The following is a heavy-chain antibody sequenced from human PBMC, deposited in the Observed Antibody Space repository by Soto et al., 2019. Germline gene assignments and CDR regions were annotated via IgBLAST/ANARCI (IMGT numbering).Heavy chain of an antibody. D-gene: IGHD6-19*01. CDR3: GRVYSSGWFPLDY. J-gene: IGHJ4*02. CDR2: TRNKANSYTT. V-gene: IGHV3-72*01. Sequence: GGSLRLSCAASGFTFSDHYMDWVRQAPGKGLEWVGRTRNKANSYTTEYAASVKGRFTISRDDSRNSLYLQMNSLKTEDTAVYYCGRVYSSGWFPLDYWGQGTLVTVSS. CDR1: GFTFSDHY.